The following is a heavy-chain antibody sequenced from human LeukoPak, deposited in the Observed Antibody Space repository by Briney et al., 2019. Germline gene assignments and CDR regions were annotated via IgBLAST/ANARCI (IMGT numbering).Heavy chain of an antibody. V-gene: IGHV3-30*04. J-gene: IGHJ3*02. CDR3: AREGPSLNAFGM. CDR1: GFTFKNYA. Sequence: PGRSLRLSCAASGFTFKNYAMHWVRQAPGKGLEWVTAISYDESKKFYTDSVKGRFTISRDNSKDTLHLQMNSLRAEDTAIYYCAREGPSLNAFGMWGQGTMVTVSS. CDR2: ISYDESKK.